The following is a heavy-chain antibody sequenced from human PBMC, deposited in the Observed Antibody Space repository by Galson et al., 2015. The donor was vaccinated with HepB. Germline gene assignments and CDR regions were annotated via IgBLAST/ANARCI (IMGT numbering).Heavy chain of an antibody. Sequence: SLRLSCAASGFTFSSYAMHWVRQAPGKGLEYVSAISSNGGSTYYADSVKGRFTISRDNSKNTLYLQMSSLRAEDAAVYYCVKGGWDLREGLLWFGGPFDYWGQGTLVTVSS. D-gene: IGHD3-10*01. CDR3: VKGGWDLREGLLWFGGPFDY. CDR2: ISSNGGST. J-gene: IGHJ4*02. V-gene: IGHV3-64D*06. CDR1: GFTFSSYA.